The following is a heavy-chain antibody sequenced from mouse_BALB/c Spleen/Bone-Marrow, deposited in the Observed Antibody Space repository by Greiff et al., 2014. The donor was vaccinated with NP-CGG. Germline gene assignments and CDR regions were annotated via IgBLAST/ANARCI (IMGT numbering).Heavy chain of an antibody. J-gene: IGHJ2*01. CDR3: ARYYYGFLDY. CDR1: GFSLTSYG. CDR2: IWAGGST. V-gene: IGHV2-9*02. D-gene: IGHD1-2*01. Sequence: QVQLKDSGPGLVAPSQSLSITRTVSGFSLTSYGVHWVRQPPGKGLEWLGVIWAGGSTNYNSALMSRLSISKDNSKSQVFLKMNSLQTDDTAMYYCARYYYGFLDYWGQGTTLTVSS.